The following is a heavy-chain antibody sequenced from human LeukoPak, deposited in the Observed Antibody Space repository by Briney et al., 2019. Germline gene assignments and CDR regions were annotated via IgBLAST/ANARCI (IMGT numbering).Heavy chain of an antibody. J-gene: IGHJ4*02. CDR2: INPSGGST. V-gene: IGHV1-46*01. CDR3: ARVNHDILTGYFGEKSPAGLDY. Sequence: ASVKVSCKASGYTFTSYYMHWVRQAPGQGLEWMGIINPSGGSTSYAQKFQGRVTMTRDMSTSTVYMELSSLRSEDTAVYYCARVNHDILTGYFGEKSPAGLDYWGQGTLVTVSP. D-gene: IGHD3-9*01. CDR1: GYTFTSYY.